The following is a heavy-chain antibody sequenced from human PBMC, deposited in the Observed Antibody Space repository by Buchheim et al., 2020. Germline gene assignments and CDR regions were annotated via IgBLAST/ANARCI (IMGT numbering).Heavy chain of an antibody. CDR3: ARTVAGPLRYFDY. CDR2: IYSGGST. V-gene: IGHV3-53*02. Sequence: EVQLVETGGGLIQPGGSLRLSCAASGFTVSSNYMSWVRQAPGKGLEWVSVIYSGGSTHYADSVKGRFTISRDNSKNTLYLQRNSLRAEDTAVYYCARTVAGPLRYFDYWGQGTL. J-gene: IGHJ4*02. CDR1: GFTVSSNY. D-gene: IGHD6-19*01.